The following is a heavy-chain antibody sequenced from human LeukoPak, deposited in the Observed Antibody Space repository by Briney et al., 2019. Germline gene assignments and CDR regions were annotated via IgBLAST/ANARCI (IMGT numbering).Heavy chain of an antibody. CDR2: INPNRGGT. D-gene: IGHD5-12*01. CDR1: GYTFTGYY. CDR3: AKGDSGYDLNYYYYMDV. V-gene: IGHV1-2*02. J-gene: IGHJ6*03. Sequence: ASVKVSCKASGYTFTGYYMHWVRQAPGQGLEWMGWINPNRGGTNYAQKFQGRVTMTRDTSISTAYMELSRLRSDDTAVYYCAKGDSGYDLNYYYYMDVWGKGTTVTISS.